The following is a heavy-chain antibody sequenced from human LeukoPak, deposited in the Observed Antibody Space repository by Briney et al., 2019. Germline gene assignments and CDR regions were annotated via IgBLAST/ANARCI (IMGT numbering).Heavy chain of an antibody. CDR3: ARVTGWVAATSGYYNFDC. CDR2: IYYSGNT. J-gene: IGHJ4*02. D-gene: IGHD3-22*01. CDR1: GGSISNSSYF. V-gene: IGHV4-39*07. Sequence: SETLSLTCTVSGGSISNSSYFWGWIRQPPGEGLEWIGTIYYSGNTYYNPSLKSRVTISVDTSKNQFSLKLNSVTAADTAVYYCARVTGWVAATSGYYNFDCWGQGTLVTVSS.